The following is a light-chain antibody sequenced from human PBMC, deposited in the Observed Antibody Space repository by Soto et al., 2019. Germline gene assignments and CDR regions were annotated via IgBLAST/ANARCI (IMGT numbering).Light chain of an antibody. CDR2: GAS. J-gene: IGKJ1*01. V-gene: IGKV3-20*01. CDR1: QSVSSNY. CDR3: QQYGTLPSWT. Sequence: EIVLTQSPGALSLSPGERATLSCRASQSVSSNYLAWYQQKAGQAPRLLIYGASSRATGIPDRFSGSGSGTDVTLTISRLEPEDFAVYYCQQYGTLPSWTFGQGTKVDIK.